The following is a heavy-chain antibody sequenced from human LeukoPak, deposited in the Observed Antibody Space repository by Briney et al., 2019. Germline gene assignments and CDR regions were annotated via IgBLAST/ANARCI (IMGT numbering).Heavy chain of an antibody. Sequence: SQTLSLTCAISGDSVSSNSAAWNWIRQSPSRGLEWLGRTYYRSKWYNDYAVSVKSRITINPDTSKNQFSLQLNSVTPEDTAVYYCARAGILGIAVAGTSYYYYGMDVWGQGTTVTVSS. V-gene: IGHV6-1*01. D-gene: IGHD6-19*01. CDR3: ARAGILGIAVAGTSYYYYGMDV. CDR2: TYYRSKWYN. J-gene: IGHJ6*02. CDR1: GDSVSSNSAA.